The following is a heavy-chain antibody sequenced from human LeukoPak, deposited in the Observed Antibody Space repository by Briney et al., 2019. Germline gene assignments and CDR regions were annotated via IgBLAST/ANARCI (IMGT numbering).Heavy chain of an antibody. CDR1: GYTFTSYD. CDR2: MNPNSGNT. Sequence: ASVKVSCKASGYTFTSYDINRVRQATGQGLEWMGWMNPNSGNTGYAQKFQGRVTMTRNTSISTAYMELSSLRSEDTAVYYCARGGYSYGRTTPYYYCGMDVWGQGTTVTVSS. V-gene: IGHV1-8*01. CDR3: ARGGYSYGRTTPYYYCGMDV. D-gene: IGHD5-18*01. J-gene: IGHJ6*02.